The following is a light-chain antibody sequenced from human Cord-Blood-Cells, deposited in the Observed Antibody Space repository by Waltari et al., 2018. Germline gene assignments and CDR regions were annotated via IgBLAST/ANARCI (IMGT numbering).Light chain of an antibody. V-gene: IGKV1-27*01. J-gene: IGKJ1*01. CDR2: AAS. Sequence: DIKMTQYPSSLSAPVGDRVTITCRASQGISNYLAWYQQKPGKVPKLLIYAASTLHSGVPSRFSGSGSETDFTLTISSLQPEDVATYYCQKYNSAPHTFGQGTKVEIK. CDR3: QKYNSAPHT. CDR1: QGISNY.